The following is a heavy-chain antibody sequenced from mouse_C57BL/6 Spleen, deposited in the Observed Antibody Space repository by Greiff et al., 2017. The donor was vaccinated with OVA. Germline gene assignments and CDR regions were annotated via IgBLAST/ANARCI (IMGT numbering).Heavy chain of an antibody. CDR2: ISDGGSYT. CDR1: GFTFSSYA. Sequence: EVQLVESGGGLVKPGGSLKLSCAASGFTFSSYAMSWVRQTPEKRLEWVATISDGGSYTYYPDNVKGRFTISRDNAKNNLYLQMSHLKSEDTAMYYCARDGTGCFDYWGQGTTLTVSS. D-gene: IGHD4-1*01. CDR3: ARDGTGCFDY. J-gene: IGHJ2*01. V-gene: IGHV5-4*01.